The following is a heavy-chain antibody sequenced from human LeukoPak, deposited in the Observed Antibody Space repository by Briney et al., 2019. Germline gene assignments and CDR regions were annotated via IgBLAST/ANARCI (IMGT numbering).Heavy chain of an antibody. CDR1: GGSFSGYY. Sequence: SETLSLTCAVYGGSFSGYYWSWIRQPPGKGLEWIGEINHSGSTNYNPSLKSRVTISVDTSKNQFSLKVSSVTAADTAVYYCASVSYDILTGRTFDYWGQGTLVTVSS. D-gene: IGHD3-9*01. J-gene: IGHJ4*02. CDR3: ASVSYDILTGRTFDY. V-gene: IGHV4-34*01. CDR2: INHSGST.